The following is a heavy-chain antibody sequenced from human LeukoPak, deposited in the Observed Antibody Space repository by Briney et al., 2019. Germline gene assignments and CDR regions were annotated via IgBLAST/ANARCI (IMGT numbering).Heavy chain of an antibody. J-gene: IGHJ4*02. CDR3: AREDSSGWYSMDY. CDR2: ISSSSSYI. CDR1: GFTSSSYS. Sequence: GGSLRLSCAASGFTSSSYSMNWVRQPPGKGLEWVSSISSSSSYIYYADSVKGRFTISRDNAKNSLYLQMNSLRVEDTAVYYCAREDSSGWYSMDYWGQGTLVTVSS. V-gene: IGHV3-21*01. D-gene: IGHD6-19*01.